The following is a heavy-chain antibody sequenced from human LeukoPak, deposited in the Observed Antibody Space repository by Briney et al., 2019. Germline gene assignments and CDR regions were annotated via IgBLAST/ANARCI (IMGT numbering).Heavy chain of an antibody. CDR3: AKQSRYDSSGYSTIFDY. Sequence: PGGSLRLSCAASGFTFSSYAMSWVRQAPGKGLEWVSAISGSGGSTYYADSVKGRFTISRDNSKNTLYLQMNSLRAEDTAVYYCAKQSRYDSSGYSTIFDYWGQGTLVTVSS. CDR2: ISGSGGST. J-gene: IGHJ4*02. D-gene: IGHD3-22*01. CDR1: GFTFSSYA. V-gene: IGHV3-23*01.